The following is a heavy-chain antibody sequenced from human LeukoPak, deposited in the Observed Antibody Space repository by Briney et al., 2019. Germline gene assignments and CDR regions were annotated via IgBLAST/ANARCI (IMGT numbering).Heavy chain of an antibody. D-gene: IGHD6-19*01. J-gene: IGHJ4*02. CDR3: TTDLSSVAGTFDY. CDR2: IKSKTDGETT. V-gene: IGHV3-15*01. CDR1: GFTFNNAW. Sequence: GGSLRLSCAASGFTFNNAWMSWVRQAPGKGLELVGRIKSKTDGETTDYAAPVKGRFTISRHDSKSTVYLQMNSLESEDTAVYYCTTDLSSVAGTFDYWGQGSLVTVSS.